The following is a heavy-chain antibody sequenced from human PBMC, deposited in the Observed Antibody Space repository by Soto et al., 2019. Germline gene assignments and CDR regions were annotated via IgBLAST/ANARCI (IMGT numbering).Heavy chain of an antibody. V-gene: IGHV1-18*01. CDR1: GYTFINYG. CDR2: ISAYNSNI. D-gene: IGHD4-17*01. CDR3: AGDMNAHGDYSAY. J-gene: IGHJ4*02. Sequence: QVQLVQSGAEVKKPGASVKVSCKASGYTFINYGISWVRQAPGQGLEWMGCISAYNSNIKYAQKFQGRVTMTSDTSTSTAYMEVRSLRSDDTAVYYCAGDMNAHGDYSAYWGQGTLVTVSS.